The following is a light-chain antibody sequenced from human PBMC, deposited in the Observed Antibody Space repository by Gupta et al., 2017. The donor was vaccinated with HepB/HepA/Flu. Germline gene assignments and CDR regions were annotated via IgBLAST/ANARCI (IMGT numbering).Light chain of an antibody. CDR3: QQYNNWPTWT. CDR1: QSVSSN. J-gene: IGKJ1*01. CDR2: GAS. Sequence: EIVITHSPATLSVSPGQRATLSCSASQSVSSNLAWYQQKPGQAPRLLIYGASTRDTGIPARFSGSGSGTELTLTISSRQLEDFEVYYCQQYNNWPTWTFGQGTKVEIK. V-gene: IGKV3-15*01.